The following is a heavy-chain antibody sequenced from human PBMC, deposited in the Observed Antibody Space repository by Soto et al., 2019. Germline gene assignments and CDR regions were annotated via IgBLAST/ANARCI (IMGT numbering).Heavy chain of an antibody. CDR3: ARGESISVAWFDY. Sequence: SQTLSLTCAISGDSVSSNSAAWNWSRQSPSRGLEWLGRTYYRSKRYNDYAVSVKSRITINPDTSKNQFSLQLKSVTPEDTAVYYCARGESISVAWFDYWGQGTLVTVSS. CDR2: TYYRSKRYN. J-gene: IGHJ4*02. CDR1: GDSVSSNSAA. V-gene: IGHV6-1*01. D-gene: IGHD6-19*01.